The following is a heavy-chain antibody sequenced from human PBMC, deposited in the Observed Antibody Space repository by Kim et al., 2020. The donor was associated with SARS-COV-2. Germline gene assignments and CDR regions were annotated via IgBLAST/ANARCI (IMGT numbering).Heavy chain of an antibody. V-gene: IGHV3-53*01. Sequence: YAVSVKGRFTISRDNSKNTLYLQMNSLRAEDTAVYYCARLSERAARLFDYWGQGTLVTVSS. J-gene: IGHJ4*02. D-gene: IGHD6-6*01. CDR3: ARLSERAARLFDY.